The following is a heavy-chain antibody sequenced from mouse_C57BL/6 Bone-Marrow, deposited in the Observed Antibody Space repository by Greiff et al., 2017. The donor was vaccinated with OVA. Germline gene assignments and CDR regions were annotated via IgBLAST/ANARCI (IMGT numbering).Heavy chain of an antibody. J-gene: IGHJ1*03. CDR2: ISNLAYSI. D-gene: IGHD1-1*01. CDR1: GFTFSDYG. V-gene: IGHV5-15*01. Sequence: EVNLVESGGGLVQPGGSLKLSCAASGFTFSDYGMAWVRQAPRKGPEWVAFISNLAYSIYYADTVTGRFTISRENAKNTLYLEMSSLRSEDTAMYYCARHGYYGSSYWYFDVWGTGTTVTVSS. CDR3: ARHGYYGSSYWYFDV.